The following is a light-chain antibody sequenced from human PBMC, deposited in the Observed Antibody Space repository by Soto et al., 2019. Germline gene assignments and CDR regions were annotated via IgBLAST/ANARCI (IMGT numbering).Light chain of an antibody. CDR2: SNS. J-gene: IGLJ2*01. CDR1: SSNIGGNT. CDR3: AAWDDSLSGVV. V-gene: IGLV1-44*01. Sequence: QSVLTQPPSASGTPGQGVTISCSGSSSNIGGNTVNWYQQLPGTAPKLLIYSNSQRPSGVPDRFSASKSGASASLAISGLQSDDEADYYCAAWDDSLSGVVFGGGTQLTVL.